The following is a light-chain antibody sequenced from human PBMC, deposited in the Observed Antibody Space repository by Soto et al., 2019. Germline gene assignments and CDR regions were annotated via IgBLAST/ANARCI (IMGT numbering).Light chain of an antibody. Sequence: DIVMTHSPGSLAASLGERXTVNCTSSLSVLYNSNKKNYLAWYQQKPGQPPKXIIYWASTRESGVPDRFSGSGSGTDFTLTINTLQAEDVAVYYCQQYYTTPLTFCGGTKVDIK. J-gene: IGKJ4*01. CDR1: LSVLYNSNKKNY. CDR2: WAS. V-gene: IGKV4-1*01. CDR3: QQYYTTPLT.